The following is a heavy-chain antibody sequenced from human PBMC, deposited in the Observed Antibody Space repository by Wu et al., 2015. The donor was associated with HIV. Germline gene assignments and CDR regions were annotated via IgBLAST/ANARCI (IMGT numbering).Heavy chain of an antibody. V-gene: IGHV1-46*03. CDR1: GYTFTSYY. CDR3: ARGRVVLMVYASYFDY. Sequence: QVQLVQSGAEVKKPGASVKVSCKASGYTFTSYYMHWVRQAPGQGLEWMGIINPSGGSTSYAQKFQGRVTMTRDTSTSTVYMELSSLRSEDTAVYYCARGRVVLMVYASYFDYVGPGEPLVHRLL. CDR2: INPSGGST. D-gene: IGHD2-8*01. J-gene: IGHJ4*02.